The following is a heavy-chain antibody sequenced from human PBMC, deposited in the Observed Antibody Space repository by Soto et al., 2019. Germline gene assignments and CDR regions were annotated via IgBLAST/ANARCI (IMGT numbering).Heavy chain of an antibody. CDR3: ARDYSSSWYGGPYFDY. CDR2: ISSSSSTI. D-gene: IGHD6-13*01. V-gene: IGHV3-48*02. Sequence: GGSLRLSCAASGFTFSSYSMNWVRQAPGKGLEWVSYISSSSSTIYYADSVKGRFTISRDNAKNSLYLQMNSLRDEDTAVYYCARDYSSSWYGGPYFDYWGQGTLVTVSS. J-gene: IGHJ4*02. CDR1: GFTFSSYS.